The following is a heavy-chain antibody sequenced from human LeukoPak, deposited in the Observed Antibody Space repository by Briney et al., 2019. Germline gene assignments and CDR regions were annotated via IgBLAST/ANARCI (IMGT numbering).Heavy chain of an antibody. CDR2: ISYDGTNK. Sequence: GGSLRLSCAAAGFTFSNYAMHWVRQAPGKGLEWVAVISYDGTNKYYADSVKGRFTISRDNSKNTMYLQMNSLRAEDTAMYYCARAPMSYDSSGFGGAFDIWGQGTMVTVSS. J-gene: IGHJ3*02. CDR1: GFTFSNYA. V-gene: IGHV3-30-3*01. CDR3: ARAPMSYDSSGFGGAFDI. D-gene: IGHD3-22*01.